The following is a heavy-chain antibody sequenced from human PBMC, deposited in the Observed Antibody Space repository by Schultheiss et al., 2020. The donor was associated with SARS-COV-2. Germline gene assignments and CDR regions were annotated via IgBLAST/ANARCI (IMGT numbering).Heavy chain of an antibody. CDR3: ARGSKGYDFWSGWPTLFDY. J-gene: IGHJ4*02. CDR2: IYTSGST. Sequence: SETLSLTCAVYGGSFSNYYWSWIRQPAGKGLEWIGRIYTSGSTNYNPSLKSRVTMSVDTSKNQFSLKLSSVTAADTAVYYCARGSKGYDFWSGWPTLFDYWGQGTLVTVSS. CDR1: GGSFSNYY. V-gene: IGHV4-59*10. D-gene: IGHD3-3*01.